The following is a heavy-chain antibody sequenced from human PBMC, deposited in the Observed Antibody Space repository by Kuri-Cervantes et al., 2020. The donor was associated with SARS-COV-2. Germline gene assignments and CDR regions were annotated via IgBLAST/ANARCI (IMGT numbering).Heavy chain of an antibody. V-gene: IGHV1-3*01. CDR1: GYTFTNYA. D-gene: IGHD5-24*01. Sequence: ASVKVSCKASGYTFTNYALHWVRQAPGQSLEWMGWINAGTADTKYSQKFQGRVTITRDTSATTAYMELSSLRSEDTAVYYCARRRGMATITFDIWGQGTMVTVSS. CDR3: ARRRGMATITFDI. CDR2: INAGTADT. J-gene: IGHJ3*02.